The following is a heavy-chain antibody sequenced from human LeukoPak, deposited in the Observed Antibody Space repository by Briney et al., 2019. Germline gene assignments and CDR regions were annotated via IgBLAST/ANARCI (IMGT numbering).Heavy chain of an antibody. J-gene: IGHJ3*02. CDR2: LYYSGDT. CDR1: GGSIKSSTFY. D-gene: IGHD3-10*01. CDR3: ARVARWFGELINAFDI. Sequence: SETLSLTCTVSGGSIKSSTFYWGWIRQSPGKTLEWIGSLYYSGDTYYNPSLKSRVTISVDTSKNQFSLKLRSPTAADTAVYYCARVARWFGELINAFDIWGQGTMVTVSS. V-gene: IGHV4-39*07.